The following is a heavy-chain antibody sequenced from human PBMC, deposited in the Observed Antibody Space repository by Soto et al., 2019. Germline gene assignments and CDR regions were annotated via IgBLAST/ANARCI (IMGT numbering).Heavy chain of an antibody. D-gene: IGHD2-2*02. CDR2: IRSRANNYAT. V-gene: IGHV3-73*02. Sequence: EVKLVESGGGLVQPGGSLKISCAASGFIFSGSAIHWVRQASVKGLEWVGRIRSRANNYATSFAASVKGRFIFSRDDSKNMAYLEMNTLKSEDTSVYYCSRGQRAAIGDYYYNGIDVFGQGTTGTGSS. CDR3: SRGQRAAIGDYYYNGIDV. J-gene: IGHJ6*01. CDR1: GFIFSGSA.